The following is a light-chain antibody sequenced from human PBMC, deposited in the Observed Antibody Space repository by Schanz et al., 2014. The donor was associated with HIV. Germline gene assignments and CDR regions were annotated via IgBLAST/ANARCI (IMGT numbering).Light chain of an antibody. CDR1: SSNIGSNT. J-gene: IGLJ3*02. CDR2: SNN. V-gene: IGLV1-44*01. CDR3: SSYAGSNILWL. Sequence: QSVLTQPPSASGTPGQRVTVSCSGGSSNIGSNTVHWYQQLPGTAPKLLIYSNNQRPSGVPDRFSGSKSGTSASLAINGLQFEDEADYYCSSYAGSNILWLFGGGTKLTVL.